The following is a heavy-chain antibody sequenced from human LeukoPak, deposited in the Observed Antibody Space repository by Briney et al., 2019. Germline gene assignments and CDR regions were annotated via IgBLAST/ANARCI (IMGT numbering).Heavy chain of an antibody. CDR1: GYTFTSYG. V-gene: IGHV1-18*01. J-gene: IGHJ6*02. D-gene: IGHD2-2*01. CDR3: ARGECSSTSCYRPYYYYGMDV. CDR2: ISAYNGNT. Sequence: GASVTVSCQASGYTFTSYGIRWVRPAPGQGLEWMGWISAYNGNTHYAQKLQGRVTMTTDTSTSTAYMELRSLRSDDTAVYYCARGECSSTSCYRPYYYYGMDVWGQGTTVTVSS.